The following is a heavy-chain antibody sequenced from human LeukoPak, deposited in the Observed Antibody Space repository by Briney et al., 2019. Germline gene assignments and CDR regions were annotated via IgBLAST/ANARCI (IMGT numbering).Heavy chain of an antibody. D-gene: IGHD2-2*01. J-gene: IGHJ6*02. Sequence: GGSLRLSCAASGFTFSSYSMNWVRQAPGKGLEWVSSISSSSSYIYYADSVEGRFTISRDNAKSSLYLQMNSLRAEDTAVYYCARGSSTSGYYYGMDVWGQGTTVTVSS. V-gene: IGHV3-21*01. CDR1: GFTFSSYS. CDR2: ISSSSSYI. CDR3: ARGSSTSGYYYGMDV.